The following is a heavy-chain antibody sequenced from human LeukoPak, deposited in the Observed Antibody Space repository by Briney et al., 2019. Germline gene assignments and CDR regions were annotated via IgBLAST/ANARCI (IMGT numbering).Heavy chain of an antibody. CDR1: GFTFSTYA. CDR3: ARDSEAAPYNFDY. D-gene: IGHD6-13*01. J-gene: IGHJ4*02. Sequence: GGSLRLSCGASGFTFSTYAMHWVRQAPGKGLEWVAVISYDGGTKYYADSVKGRFSISRDNSKNTLYLQMNSLRAEDTAVYYCARDSEAAPYNFDYWGQGSRVTVSS. V-gene: IGHV3-30*04. CDR2: ISYDGGTK.